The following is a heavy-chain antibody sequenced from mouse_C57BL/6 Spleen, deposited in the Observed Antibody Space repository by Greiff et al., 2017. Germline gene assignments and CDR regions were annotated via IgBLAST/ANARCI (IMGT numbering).Heavy chain of an antibody. CDR3: ARGGTTVVAHWYFDV. D-gene: IGHD1-1*01. V-gene: IGHV1-20*01. Sequence: DVKLQESGPELVKPGDSVKISCKASGYSFTGYFMNWVMQSHGKSLEWIGRINPYNGDTFYNQKFKGKATLTVDKSSSTAHMELRSLTSEDSAVYYCARGGTTVVAHWYFDVWGTGTTVTVSS. J-gene: IGHJ1*03. CDR2: INPYNGDT. CDR1: GYSFTGYF.